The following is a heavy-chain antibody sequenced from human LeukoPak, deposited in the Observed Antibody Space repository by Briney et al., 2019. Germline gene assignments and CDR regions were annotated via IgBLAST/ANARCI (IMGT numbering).Heavy chain of an antibody. Sequence: PSETLSLTCAVYGGSFSGYYWSWIRQPPGKGLEWIGEINHSGSTNYNPSLKSRVTILVDTSKNQFSLKLSSVTAADTAVYYCARDSRISAAGRGLYYFDYWGQGTLVTVSS. J-gene: IGHJ4*02. D-gene: IGHD6-13*01. V-gene: IGHV4-34*01. CDR2: INHSGST. CDR1: GGSFSGYY. CDR3: ARDSRISAAGRGLYYFDY.